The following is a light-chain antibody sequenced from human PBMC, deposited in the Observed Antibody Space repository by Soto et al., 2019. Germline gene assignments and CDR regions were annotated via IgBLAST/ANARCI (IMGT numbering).Light chain of an antibody. V-gene: IGLV2-14*03. CDR1: NRDVGSYNY. CDR2: NVY. CDR3: SSYTISRTYV. J-gene: IGLJ1*01. Sequence: QPASVSGSPGQSITISCTGTNRDVGSYNYVSWHQQHPGKAPKLMIYNVYDRPSGISNRFSGSKSGNTASLTISGLQGEDEADYYCSSYTISRTYVFGTGTKVTVL.